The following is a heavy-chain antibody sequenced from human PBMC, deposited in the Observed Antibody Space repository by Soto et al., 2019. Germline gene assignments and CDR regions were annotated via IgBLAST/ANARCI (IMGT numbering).Heavy chain of an antibody. D-gene: IGHD6-19*01. V-gene: IGHV1-69*13. CDR1: GGTFSSYA. Sequence: SVKVSCKASGGTFSSYAISWVRQAPGQGLEWMGGIIPIFGTANYAQKFQGRVTITADESTSTAYMELSSLRSEDTAVYYCARDQEMAVAGTFGHHYYYYGMDVWG. CDR2: IIPIFGTA. CDR3: ARDQEMAVAGTFGHHYYYYGMDV. J-gene: IGHJ6*02.